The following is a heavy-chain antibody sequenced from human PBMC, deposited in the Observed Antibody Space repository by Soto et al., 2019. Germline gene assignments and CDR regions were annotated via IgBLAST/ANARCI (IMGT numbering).Heavy chain of an antibody. D-gene: IGHD3-9*01. V-gene: IGHV4-34*01. J-gene: IGHJ4*02. CDR1: GGSFSGYY. CDR2: INHSGST. Sequence: SETLSLTCAVYGGSFSGYYWSWIRQPPGKGLEWIGEINHSGSTNYNPSLKSRVTISVDTSKNQFSLKLSSVTAADTAVYYCARRRALRYFDWLYKPGFDYWGQGTLVTVSS. CDR3: ARRRALRYFDWLYKPGFDY.